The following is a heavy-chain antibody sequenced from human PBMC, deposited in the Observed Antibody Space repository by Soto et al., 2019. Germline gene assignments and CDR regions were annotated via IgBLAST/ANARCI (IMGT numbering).Heavy chain of an antibody. J-gene: IGHJ5*02. CDR1: GFTFSSYA. D-gene: IGHD6-13*01. V-gene: IGHV3-23*01. Sequence: GGSLRLSCAASGFTFSSYAMSWVRQAPGKGLEWVSAISGSGGSTYYADSVKGRFTISRDNSKNTLYLQMNSLRAEDTAVYYCAKEDDRVAAAGGGWFDPWGQGTLVTVSS. CDR3: AKEDDRVAAAGGGWFDP. CDR2: ISGSGGST.